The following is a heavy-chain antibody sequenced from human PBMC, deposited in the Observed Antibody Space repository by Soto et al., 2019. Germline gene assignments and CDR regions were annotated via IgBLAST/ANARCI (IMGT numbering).Heavy chain of an antibody. CDR3: ARDLLSGYCSGGSCFNWFDP. D-gene: IGHD2-15*01. J-gene: IGHJ5*02. V-gene: IGHV1-18*01. CDR1: GYTFTSYG. CDR2: ISAYNGNT. Sequence: ASVKVSGKASGYTFTSYGISWVRQAPGQGLEWMGWISAYNGNTNYAQKLQGRVTMTTDTSTSTAYMELRSLRCDDTAVYYCARDLLSGYCSGGSCFNWFDPWGQGTLVTVSS.